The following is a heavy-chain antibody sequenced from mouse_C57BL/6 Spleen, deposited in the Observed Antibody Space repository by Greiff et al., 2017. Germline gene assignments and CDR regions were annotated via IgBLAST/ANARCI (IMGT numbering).Heavy chain of an antibody. Sequence: QVQLKESGPELVKPGASVKISCKASGYAFSSSWMNWVKQRPGKGLEWIGRIYPGDGDTNYNGKFKGKATLTADKSSSTGYMQLSSLTSEDSAVYFCARDYGNYVGDYWGQGTTLTVSS. CDR3: ARDYGNYVGDY. D-gene: IGHD2-1*01. V-gene: IGHV1-82*01. CDR1: GYAFSSSW. CDR2: IYPGDGDT. J-gene: IGHJ2*01.